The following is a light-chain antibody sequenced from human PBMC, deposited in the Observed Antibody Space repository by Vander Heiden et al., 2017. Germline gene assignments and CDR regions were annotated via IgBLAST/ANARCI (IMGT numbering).Light chain of an antibody. CDR2: GK. V-gene: IGLV1-36*01. CDR1: SNNVGTYP. J-gene: IGLJ2*01. Sequence: QSALTREASVSGTVGQKGTLSCTGNSNNVGTYPVGWYQQISHGAPKTVMFGKSLPSGIPYRFSGSQSGTTASLTISGLEAEDEADYYCSTWDPARLFGGGTKLTGL. CDR3: STWDPARL.